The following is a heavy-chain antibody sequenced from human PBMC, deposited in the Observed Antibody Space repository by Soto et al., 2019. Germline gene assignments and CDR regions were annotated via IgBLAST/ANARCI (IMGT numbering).Heavy chain of an antibody. CDR2: ISSSSSYI. V-gene: IGHV3-21*01. Sequence: GGSLRLSCAASGFTFSSYSMNWVRQAPGKGLEWVSSISSSSSYIYYADSVKGRFTIPRDNAKNSLYLQMNSLRAEDTAVYYCARGGRRWRVVVVAATYFDYWGQGTLVTVSS. CDR1: GFTFSSYS. CDR3: ARGGRRWRVVVVAATYFDY. J-gene: IGHJ4*02. D-gene: IGHD2-15*01.